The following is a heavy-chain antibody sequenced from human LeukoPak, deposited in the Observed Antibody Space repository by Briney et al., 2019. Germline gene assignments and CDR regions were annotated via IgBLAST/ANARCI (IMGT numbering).Heavy chain of an antibody. CDR1: GYTFTSYY. V-gene: IGHV1-46*01. Sequence: ASVTVSCKASGYTFTSYYMHWVRQAPGQGLEWMGIINPSDGSTSYAQKFQGRVTITTDESTSTAYMELSSLRSEDTAVYYCARLADYGGNPRYWFDPWGQGTLVTVSS. J-gene: IGHJ5*02. CDR2: INPSDGST. D-gene: IGHD4-23*01. CDR3: ARLADYGGNPRYWFDP.